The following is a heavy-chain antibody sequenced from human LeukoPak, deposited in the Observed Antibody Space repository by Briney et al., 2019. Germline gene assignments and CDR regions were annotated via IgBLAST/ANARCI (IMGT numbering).Heavy chain of an antibody. CDR2: ISSSSNYI. V-gene: IGHV3-21*01. J-gene: IGHJ5*02. D-gene: IGHD6-19*01. CDR3: ARDPSSGWYLKGWFDP. CDR1: GFPFSSYR. Sequence: PGGSLRLSCAASGFPFSSYRMNSVRQAPGKGLEWVSSISSSSNYIYYADSVKGRFTISRDNAKNSLYLQMNSLRAEDTAVYYCARDPSSGWYLKGWFDPWGQGTLVTVSS.